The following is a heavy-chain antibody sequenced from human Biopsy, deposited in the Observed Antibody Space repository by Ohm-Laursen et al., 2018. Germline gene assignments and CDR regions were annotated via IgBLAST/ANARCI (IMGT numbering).Heavy chain of an antibody. Sequence: SLSLSRTASAFTPCSYSINWDRQTPGMGLEWVSTISSSCDTIYYVDSVKDRFIISRDNAKNSLYLQMNSLRAEDTAVYYCARSRGSSGIATIYYYDMDVWGQGTTVAVSS. J-gene: IGHJ6*02. CDR1: AFTPCSYS. D-gene: IGHD3-10*01. CDR2: ISSSCDTI. CDR3: ARSRGSSGIATIYYYDMDV. V-gene: IGHV3-21*01.